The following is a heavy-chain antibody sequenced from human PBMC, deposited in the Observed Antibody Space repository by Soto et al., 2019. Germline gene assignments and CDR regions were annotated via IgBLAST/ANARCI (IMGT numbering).Heavy chain of an antibody. V-gene: IGHV3-11*01. J-gene: IGHJ4*02. Sequence: QARLEESGGGLVEPGGSLRLSCTASGFTFGDFYMMWFRQAPGRGLEWISYITKTGTTIYHADPVKGRFSVSRDNARSSLYLQMNSLRAEDTAVYYCARPNWNSRGGVYNLWGQGTLVTVSS. CDR1: GFTFGDFY. CDR2: ITKTGTTI. D-gene: IGHD3-16*01. CDR3: ARPNWNSRGGVYNL.